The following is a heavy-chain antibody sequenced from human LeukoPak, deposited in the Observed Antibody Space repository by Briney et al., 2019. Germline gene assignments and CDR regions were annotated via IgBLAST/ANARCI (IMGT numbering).Heavy chain of an antibody. J-gene: IGHJ4*02. CDR3: ARDQGSYDSSGYPFDY. V-gene: IGHV4-4*07. D-gene: IGHD3-22*01. CDR2: IYTTGST. Sequence: SETLSLTCTVYGGSISSNHWSWIRQPAGKGLEWIGRIYTTGSTNYNPSLKSRVTMSVDTSKNQFSLKLSSVTAADTAVYYCARDQGSYDSSGYPFDYWGQGTLVTVSS. CDR1: GGSISSNH.